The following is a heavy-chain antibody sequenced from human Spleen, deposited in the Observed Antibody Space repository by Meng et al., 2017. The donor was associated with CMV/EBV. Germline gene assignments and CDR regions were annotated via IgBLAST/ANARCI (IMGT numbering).Heavy chain of an antibody. CDR1: GFTVSSNY. V-gene: IGHV3-66*02. Sequence: GESLKISCAASGFTVSSNYMSWVRQAPGKGLEWVSVIYSGGSTYYADSVKGRFTISRDNSKNTLYLQMNSLRAEDTAVYYCARDRSGYYYYYGMDVWGQGTTVTVSS. J-gene: IGHJ6*02. CDR2: IYSGGST. D-gene: IGHD6-25*01. CDR3: ARDRSGYYYYYGMDV.